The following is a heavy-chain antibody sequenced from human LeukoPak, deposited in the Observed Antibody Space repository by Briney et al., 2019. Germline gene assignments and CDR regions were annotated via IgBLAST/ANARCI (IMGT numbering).Heavy chain of an antibody. Sequence: GGSLRLSCAASGFTFSDYYMSWIRQTPGKGLEWVSSISGSGDSTFYADSVKGRFSISRDNSKNTLYLQVNGLRTEDTAIYYCAKESTVTPGNVNWFDSWGQGTLVTVSS. CDR2: ISGSGDST. D-gene: IGHD4-17*01. J-gene: IGHJ5*01. V-gene: IGHV3-23*01. CDR1: GFTFSDYY. CDR3: AKESTVTPGNVNWFDS.